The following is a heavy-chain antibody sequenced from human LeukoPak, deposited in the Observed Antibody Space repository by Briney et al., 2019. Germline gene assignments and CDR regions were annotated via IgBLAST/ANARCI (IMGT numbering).Heavy chain of an antibody. CDR2: IYHSGST. D-gene: IGHD3-22*01. J-gene: IGHJ3*02. CDR1: GGSFSGYY. CDR3: ARDGHYYDSSGYYYVDAFDI. V-gene: IGHV4-30-2*01. Sequence: PSETLSLTCAVYGGSFSGYYWSWIRQPPGKGLEWIGYIYHSGSTYYNPSLKSRVTISVDRSKNQFSLKLSSVTAADTAVYYYARDGHYYDSSGYYYVDAFDIWGQGTMVTVSS.